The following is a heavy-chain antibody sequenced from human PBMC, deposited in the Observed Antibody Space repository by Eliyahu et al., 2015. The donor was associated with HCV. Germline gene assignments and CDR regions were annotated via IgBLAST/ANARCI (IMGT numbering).Heavy chain of an antibody. V-gene: IGHV4-31*03. J-gene: IGHJ6*02. CDR1: GXXINSISHY. CDR3: ARATLGHYAMDV. CDR2: IYYSGNS. Sequence: QVQLQESGPGLVKPSQTLSLTCTVSGXXINSISHYWTWIRQHPGKGLEWIGYIYYSGNSYYNPSLKSRLSISIDTSKSQFSLKLSSVTAADTAVYFCARATLGHYAMDVWGQGTTVTVSS. D-gene: IGHD3-3*01.